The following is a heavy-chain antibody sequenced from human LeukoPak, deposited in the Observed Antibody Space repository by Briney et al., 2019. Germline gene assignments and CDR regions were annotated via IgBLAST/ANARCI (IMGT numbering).Heavy chain of an antibody. J-gene: IGHJ4*02. CDR1: GFSFSGYG. Sequence: GGSLRLSCAASGFSFSGYGIHWVRQAPGKGLEWVSLIRSDGSVKYYADSVGGRFTISRDNSKNTLYLQMNSLRIEDTAVYYCAKDEAAAGVDFDYWGQGTLVTVYS. V-gene: IGHV3-30*02. CDR2: IRSDGSVK. CDR3: AKDEAAAGVDFDY. D-gene: IGHD6-13*01.